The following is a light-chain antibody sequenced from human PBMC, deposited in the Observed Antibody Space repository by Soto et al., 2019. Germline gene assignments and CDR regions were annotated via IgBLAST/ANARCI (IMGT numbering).Light chain of an antibody. V-gene: IGKV3-15*01. CDR2: GAS. Sequence: EIVMTQSPTTLSVSPGERATLSCRASQSVSTNLAWYQQKPGQVPSLLIYGASTRASGIPARFSGSGSGTEFTLTIGSLQSEHFAVYYWQQYSSSPSFGQGTRREI. CDR3: QQYSSSPS. J-gene: IGKJ5*01. CDR1: QSVSTN.